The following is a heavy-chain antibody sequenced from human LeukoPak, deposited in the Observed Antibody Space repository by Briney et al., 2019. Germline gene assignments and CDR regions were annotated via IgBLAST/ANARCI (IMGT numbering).Heavy chain of an antibody. Sequence: GGSLRLSCAASGFTFSSYGMHWVRQAPGKGLEWVAVISYDGSNKYYADSVKGRFTISRDNSKNTLYLQMNSLRAEDTAVYYCASDVAVRGAYDYWGQGTLVTVSS. V-gene: IGHV3-30*03. CDR3: ASDVAVRGAYDY. J-gene: IGHJ4*02. CDR2: ISYDGSNK. D-gene: IGHD3-10*01. CDR1: GFTFSSYG.